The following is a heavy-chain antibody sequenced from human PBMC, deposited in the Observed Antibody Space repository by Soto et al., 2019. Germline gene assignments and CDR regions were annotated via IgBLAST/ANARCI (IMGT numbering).Heavy chain of an antibody. J-gene: IGHJ4*02. V-gene: IGHV4-4*02. CDR2: NYHSGNT. CDR3: ARASASSNRRAVVIN. Sequence: QVQLQESGPGLVKPSGTLSLTCALSGASIITDNWWSWVRQPPGKEMEWIGENYHSGNTHFNPSVKSRVTISVDTPKNQFSLTVSTVTAADTAIYYWARASASSNRRAVVINWGQGTLVTVSS. CDR1: GASIITDNW. D-gene: IGHD3-10*01.